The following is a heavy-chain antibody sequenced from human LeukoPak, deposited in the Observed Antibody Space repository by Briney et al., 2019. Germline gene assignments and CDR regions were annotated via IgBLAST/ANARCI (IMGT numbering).Heavy chain of an antibody. V-gene: IGHV3-66*01. Sequence: PGGSLRLSCAASGFTVSSNYMSWVRQAPGKGLEWVSVIYTGDSTYYADSVKGRFTISRDNSKNTLYLQMNSLRAEDTAVYYCARASSAYYWYFDYWGQGTLVTVSS. CDR2: IYTGDST. D-gene: IGHD3-22*01. CDR1: GFTVSSNY. J-gene: IGHJ4*02. CDR3: ARASSAYYWYFDY.